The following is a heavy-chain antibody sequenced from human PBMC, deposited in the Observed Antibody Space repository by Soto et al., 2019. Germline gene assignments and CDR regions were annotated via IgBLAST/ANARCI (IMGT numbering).Heavy chain of an antibody. CDR3: ARVRPGLDFLEWSHWNSDFLDPWTHEKIFGFDY. D-gene: IGHD3-3*01. J-gene: IGHJ4*02. V-gene: IGHV4-31*03. CDR1: GGSISSGGYY. CDR2: IYYSGST. Sequence: SETLSLTCTVSGGSISSGGYYWSWIRQHPGKGLEWIGYIYYSGSTYYNPSLKSRVTISVDTSKNQFSLKLGSVTAAETAVYYCARVRPGLDFLEWSHWNSDFLDPWTHEKIFGFDYWGQGTLVTVSS.